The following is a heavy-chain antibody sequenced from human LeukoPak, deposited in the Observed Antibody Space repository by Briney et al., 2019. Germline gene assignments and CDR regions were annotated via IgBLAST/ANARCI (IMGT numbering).Heavy chain of an antibody. CDR3: ARADIFYGSGIFFDY. CDR2: IYYSGST. Sequence: SETLSLTCTVSGGSISSYYWSWIRQPPGKGLEWIGYIYYSGSTNYSPSLKSRVTISVDTSKNQFSLKLSSVTAADTAVYYCARADIFYGSGIFFDYWGQGTLVTVSS. J-gene: IGHJ4*02. D-gene: IGHD3-10*01. CDR1: GGSISSYY. V-gene: IGHV4-59*01.